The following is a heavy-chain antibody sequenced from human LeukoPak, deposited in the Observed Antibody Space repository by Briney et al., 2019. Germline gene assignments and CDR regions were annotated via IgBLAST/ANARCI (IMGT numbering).Heavy chain of an antibody. J-gene: IGHJ3*02. CDR3: ARRNDFDI. CDR2: IYYSGRT. CDR1: GGSISGFH. V-gene: IGHV4-59*08. Sequence: SETLSPTCTVSGGSISGFHWNWIRQPPGKGLEWIGYIYYSGRTDSNPSLKSRVTVSVDTSKNQFNLRPTSVTAADTAMYYCARRNDFDIWGPGTMVTVSS.